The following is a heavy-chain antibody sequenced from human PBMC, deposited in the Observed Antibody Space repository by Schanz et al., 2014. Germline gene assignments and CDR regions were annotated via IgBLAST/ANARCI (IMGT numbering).Heavy chain of an antibody. CDR3: AFDRDDAYDI. J-gene: IGHJ3*02. V-gene: IGHV1-46*01. Sequence: QVQLVESGSELKKPGASVKVSCKASGYNFTTYTMNWVRQAPGQGLEWMGRIYLSDGSTRYAQKFQGRVTVTRDTSTTTVYMDLSSLISEDTAVYYCAFDRDDAYDIWGQGTTVTVSS. CDR1: GYNFTTYT. D-gene: IGHD3-9*01. CDR2: IYLSDGST.